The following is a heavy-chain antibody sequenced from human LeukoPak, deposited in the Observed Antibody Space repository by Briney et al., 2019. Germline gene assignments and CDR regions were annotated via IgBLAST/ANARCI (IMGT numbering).Heavy chain of an antibody. CDR2: IYYSGNT. J-gene: IGHJ4*02. CDR1: GGSIGSSNW. V-gene: IGHV4-4*02. D-gene: IGHD4-11*01. CDR3: AREDDYSNYLGY. Sequence: SGTLSLTCAVSGGSIGSSNWWSWVRQPPGKGLEWIGEIYYSGNTNYNPSLKSRVTISIDKSKNQFSLKLSSVTAADTAVYYCAREDDYSNYLGYWGQGTLVTVSS.